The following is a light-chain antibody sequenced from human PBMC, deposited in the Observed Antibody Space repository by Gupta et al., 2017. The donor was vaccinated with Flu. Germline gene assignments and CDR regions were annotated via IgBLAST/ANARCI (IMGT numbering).Light chain of an antibody. CDR2: ETS. J-gene: IGKJ4*01. V-gene: IGKV3-15*01. CDR1: QSVSNK. CDR3: QQDNNWRT. Sequence: EILMTQSPSTLSVSPGERATLSCRASQSVSNKLAWYQQKPGQAPRLLIHETSTRVTGTPARFSGSGSGTDFTLTISGLQSEDSAVYYWQQDNNWRTFGGGTKVEIK.